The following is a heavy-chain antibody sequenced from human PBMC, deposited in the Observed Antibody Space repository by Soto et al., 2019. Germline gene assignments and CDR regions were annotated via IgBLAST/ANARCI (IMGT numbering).Heavy chain of an antibody. J-gene: IGHJ5*02. CDR2: IIPIIGII. CDR3: AGDPDSHYNDSHASSYP. Sequence: SVKVSCKASGGTFSTYTITWVRQAPGQGFEWMGRIIPIIGIINYAQKFQGRVTISADKFTGTAYMELTGLRSDGTAVYYCAGDPDSHYNDSHASSYPWGQGTLVTVSS. CDR1: GGTFSTYT. D-gene: IGHD4-4*01. V-gene: IGHV1-69*04.